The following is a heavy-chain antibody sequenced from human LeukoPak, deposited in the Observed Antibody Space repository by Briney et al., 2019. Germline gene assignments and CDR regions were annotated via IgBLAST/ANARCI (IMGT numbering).Heavy chain of an antibody. CDR1: GYTFRSYA. CDR2: INGGGGST. V-gene: IGHV3-23*01. Sequence: QPGGSLRLSCAASGYTFRSYAMSWVRQAPGKGLEWVSTINGGGGSTYYADSVKGRFAISRDNSKNTLYLQMNSLRAEDTAVYYCARDQFEWELELSPPGDYWGQGTLVTVSS. D-gene: IGHD1-26*01. J-gene: IGHJ4*02. CDR3: ARDQFEWELELSPPGDY.